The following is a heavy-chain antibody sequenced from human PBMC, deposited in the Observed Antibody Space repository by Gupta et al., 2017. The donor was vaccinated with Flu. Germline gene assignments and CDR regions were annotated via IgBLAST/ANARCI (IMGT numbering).Heavy chain of an antibody. D-gene: IGHD3-9*01. J-gene: IGHJ4*02. CDR3: ATLKFYDILTGTDY. Sequence: RQAPGKGLEWVSFISSTGNSMYYADFVKGRFTISRDNAKNSLYLQMNSLRAEDTAVYYCATLKFYDILTGTDYWGPGTLVTVSS. V-gene: IGHV3-48*03. CDR2: ISSTGNSM.